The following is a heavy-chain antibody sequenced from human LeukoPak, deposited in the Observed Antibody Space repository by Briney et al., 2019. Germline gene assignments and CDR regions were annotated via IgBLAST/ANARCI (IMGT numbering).Heavy chain of an antibody. V-gene: IGHV3-23*01. D-gene: IGHD1-26*01. Sequence: GGSLRLSCAASGFTFSSYAMSWVRQAPGKGLEWVSAISGSGGSTYYADSVKGRFTNSRDNSKNTLYLQMNSLRAEDTAVYYCATLYSGSRRALDCWGQGTLVTVSS. CDR3: ATLYSGSRRALDC. J-gene: IGHJ4*02. CDR2: ISGSGGST. CDR1: GFTFSSYA.